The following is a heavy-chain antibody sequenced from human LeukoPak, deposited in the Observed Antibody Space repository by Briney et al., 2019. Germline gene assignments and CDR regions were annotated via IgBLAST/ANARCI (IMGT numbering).Heavy chain of an antibody. CDR3: ARDRAPDY. CDR2: IRYDGSNK. V-gene: IGHV3-30*02. Sequence: GGSLRLSCAASGFTFSSYGMHWVRQAPGKGLEWVAFIRYDGSNKYYADSVKGRFTISRDNAKNTVYLQMSSLRVEDTAVYYCARDRAPDYWGQGTLVTVSS. J-gene: IGHJ4*02. CDR1: GFTFSSYG.